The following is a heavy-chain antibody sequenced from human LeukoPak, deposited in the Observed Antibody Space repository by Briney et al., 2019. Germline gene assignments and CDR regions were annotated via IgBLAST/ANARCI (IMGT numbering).Heavy chain of an antibody. CDR2: ISGGGCDP. Sequence: PGASLRLSCAASGFTFSSYAMSWVRPAPGKGLEWVSAISGGGCDPYYADSVKGRFTISRDNSKNTLYLQMNSLRAEDSSVYYCAKDLSTLVRGVITLWGQGALVTVSS. V-gene: IGHV3-23*01. J-gene: IGHJ4*02. CDR3: AKDLSTLVRGVITL. D-gene: IGHD3-10*01. CDR1: GFTFSSYA.